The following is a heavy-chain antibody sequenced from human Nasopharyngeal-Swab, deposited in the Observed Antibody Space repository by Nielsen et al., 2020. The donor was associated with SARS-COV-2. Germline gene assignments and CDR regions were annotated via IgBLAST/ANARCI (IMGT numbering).Heavy chain of an antibody. J-gene: IGHJ3*01. CDR1: GASVSTNNYY. D-gene: IGHD3-16*02. Sequence: SETLSLTCTISGASVSTNNYYWTWIRRPPGKGLEWIGHIHYSGSTNYNPSLKSRVTTSLDTSKSHFSLKLTSVTAADTAVYYCAREVIEQAVSDAFDFWGQGTMVTVSS. V-gene: IGHV4-61*03. CDR3: AREVIEQAVSDAFDF. CDR2: IHYSGST.